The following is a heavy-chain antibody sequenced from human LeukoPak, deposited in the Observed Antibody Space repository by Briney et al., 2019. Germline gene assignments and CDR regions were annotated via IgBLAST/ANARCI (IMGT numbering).Heavy chain of an antibody. D-gene: IGHD3-10*01. V-gene: IGHV3-21*01. Sequence: GSLRLSCAASGFTFSSYSMNWVRQAPGKGLEWVSSISSSSSYIYYADSVKGRFTISRDNSKNTLYLQMNSLRAEDTAVYYCASSSVRPQAFDIWGQGTLVTVSS. J-gene: IGHJ3*02. CDR2: ISSSSSYI. CDR3: ASSSVRPQAFDI. CDR1: GFTFSSYS.